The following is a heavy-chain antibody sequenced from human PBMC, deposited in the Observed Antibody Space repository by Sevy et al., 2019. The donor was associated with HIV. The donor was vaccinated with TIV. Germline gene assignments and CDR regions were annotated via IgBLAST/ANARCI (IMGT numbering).Heavy chain of an antibody. V-gene: IGHV3-23*01. J-gene: IGHJ6*02. CDR3: AKDIPQGNDYYYGMDV. Sequence: GGSLRLSCAASGFTFSSYAMNWVRQAPGKGLEWVSGISGSGGSGDSTYYADSVKGRFTISRDNSKNTLYLQMNSLRAEDTAVYYCAKDIPQGNDYYYGMDVWGQGTTVTVSS. CDR2: ISGSGGSGDST. D-gene: IGHD2-8*01. CDR1: GFTFSSYA.